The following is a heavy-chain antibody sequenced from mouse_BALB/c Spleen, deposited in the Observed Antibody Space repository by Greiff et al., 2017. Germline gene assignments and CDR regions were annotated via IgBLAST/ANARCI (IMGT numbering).Heavy chain of an antibody. Sequence: VMLVESGPGLVAPSQSLSITCTVSGFSLTGYGVNWVRQPPGKGLEWLGMIWGDGSTDYNSALKSRLSISKDNSKSQVFLKMNSLQTDDTARYYCARGGYYGSSPFDYWGQGTTLTVSS. CDR3: ARGGYYGSSPFDY. V-gene: IGHV2-6-7*01. CDR1: GFSLTGYG. D-gene: IGHD1-1*01. J-gene: IGHJ2*01. CDR2: IWGDGST.